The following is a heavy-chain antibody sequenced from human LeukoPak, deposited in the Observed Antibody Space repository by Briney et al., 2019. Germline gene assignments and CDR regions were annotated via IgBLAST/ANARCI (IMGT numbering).Heavy chain of an antibody. Sequence: WASVKVSCKASGYTFTSYGISWVRQAPGQGLEWMGWISAYNGNTNYAQKLQGRVTMTTDTSTSTAYMELRSLRSDDTAVYYCARDPKFRAAAGHKGSFWFDPWGQGTLVTVSS. CDR1: GYTFTSYG. CDR3: ARDPKFRAAAGHKGSFWFDP. J-gene: IGHJ5*02. V-gene: IGHV1-18*01. D-gene: IGHD6-13*01. CDR2: ISAYNGNT.